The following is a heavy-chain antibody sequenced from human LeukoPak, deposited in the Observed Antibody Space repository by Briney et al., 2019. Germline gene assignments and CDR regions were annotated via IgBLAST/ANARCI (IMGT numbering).Heavy chain of an antibody. CDR1: GFIVSNDL. Sequence: GGSLRLSCVVSGFIVSNDLMNWVRQAPGKGLEWVSAMNSGGDTYYTDSVRGRFIISRDKSRNTQYLQMNSPRVDDTAVYYCARGGSMVRGVHWGQGTLVTVSS. CDR2: MNSGGDT. J-gene: IGHJ4*02. CDR3: ARGGSMVRGVH. V-gene: IGHV3-53*01. D-gene: IGHD3-10*01.